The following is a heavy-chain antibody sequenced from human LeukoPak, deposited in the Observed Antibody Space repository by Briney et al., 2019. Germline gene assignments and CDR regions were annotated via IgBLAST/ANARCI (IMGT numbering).Heavy chain of an antibody. D-gene: IGHD3-3*01. Sequence: PSETLSLTCTVSGGSISSGSYYWSWIRQPAGKGLEWIGRIYTSGSTNYNPSLKSRVTISVDMSKNQFSLKLSSVTAADTAVYYCAREDPTTYDFWSGYMEGGHFDYWGQGTLVTVSS. CDR2: IYTSGST. V-gene: IGHV4-61*02. CDR1: GGSISSGSYY. CDR3: AREDPTTYDFWSGYMEGGHFDY. J-gene: IGHJ4*02.